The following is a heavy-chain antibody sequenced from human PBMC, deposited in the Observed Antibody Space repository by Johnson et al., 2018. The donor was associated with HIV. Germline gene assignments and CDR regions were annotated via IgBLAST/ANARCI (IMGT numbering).Heavy chain of an antibody. D-gene: IGHD2-15*01. CDR1: GFTFSSYG. J-gene: IGHJ3*01. Sequence: VQLVESGGGVVQRGGSLRVSCAASGFTFSSYGLSWVRQAPGKGLEWVSSISGSGGSTFYADTMKGRFTISRDNSKTTLFLQMKSLRPEDTAVYFWAKEDCSAIVCSDDGFHLWGQGTMVTLSS. V-gene: IGHV3-23*04. CDR3: AKEDCSAIVCSDDGFHL. CDR2: ISGSGGST.